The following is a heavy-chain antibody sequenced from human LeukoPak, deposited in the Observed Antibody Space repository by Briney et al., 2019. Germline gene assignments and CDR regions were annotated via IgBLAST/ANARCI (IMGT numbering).Heavy chain of an antibody. D-gene: IGHD2-2*01. CDR2: MNPNSGNT. V-gene: IGHV1-8*01. J-gene: IGHJ6*03. CDR3: ARGPVWYQLRNEGSGGYYFYYMDV. Sequence: ASVKVSCKASGYTFTSYDINWVRQATGQGLEWMGWMNPNSGNTGYAQKFQGRVTMTRNTSISTAYMELSSLRSEDTAVYYCARGPVWYQLRNEGSGGYYFYYMDVWGKGTTVTVSS. CDR1: GYTFTSYD.